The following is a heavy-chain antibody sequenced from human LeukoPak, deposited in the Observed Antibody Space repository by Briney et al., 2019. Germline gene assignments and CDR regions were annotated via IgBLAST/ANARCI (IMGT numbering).Heavy chain of an antibody. CDR1: GGSISSYY. V-gene: IGHV4-59*12. D-gene: IGHD3-10*01. CDR2: IYYSGST. CDR3: ARGAREIDY. Sequence: KTSETLSLTCTVSGGSISSYYWSWIRQPPGKGLEWIGYIYYSGSTNYNPSLKSRVTISVDTSKNQFSLQLNSVTPEDTAVYYCARGAREIDYWGQGTLVTVSS. J-gene: IGHJ4*02.